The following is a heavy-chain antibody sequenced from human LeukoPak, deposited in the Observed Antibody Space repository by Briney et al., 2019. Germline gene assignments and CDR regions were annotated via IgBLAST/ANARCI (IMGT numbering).Heavy chain of an antibody. V-gene: IGHV3-11*01. CDR3: ARGYSYGPNDAFDI. J-gene: IGHJ3*02. CDR2: ISSSGSTI. Sequence: PGGSLRLSCAASGFTFSDYYMSWIRQAPGKGLEWVSYISSSGSTIYYADSVKGRFTISRDNAKNSLYLQMNSLRAEDTAVYYCARGYSYGPNDAFDIWGQGTMVTISS. CDR1: GFTFSDYY. D-gene: IGHD5-18*01.